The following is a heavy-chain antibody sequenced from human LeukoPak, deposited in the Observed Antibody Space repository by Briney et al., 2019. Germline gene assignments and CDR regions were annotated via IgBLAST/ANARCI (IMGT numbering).Heavy chain of an antibody. Sequence: GGSLRLSCAASGFTFSSYAMSWVRQAPGKGPEWVSAISGSGGSTYYADSVKGRFTISRDNSKNTLYLQMNSLRAEDTAVYYCARGTTYYDYVWGSYRPPNDAFDIWGQGTMVTVSS. CDR2: ISGSGGST. CDR1: GFTFSSYA. V-gene: IGHV3-23*01. D-gene: IGHD3-16*02. CDR3: ARGTTYYDYVWGSYRPPNDAFDI. J-gene: IGHJ3*02.